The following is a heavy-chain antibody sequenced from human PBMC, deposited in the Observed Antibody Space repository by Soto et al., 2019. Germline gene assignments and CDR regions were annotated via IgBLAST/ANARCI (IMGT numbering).Heavy chain of an antibody. J-gene: IGHJ3*02. CDR3: ARGGPYSSGWYHDAFDI. V-gene: IGHV6-1*01. Sequence: SQTLSLTCAISGDSVSSNSAAWNWVRQSPSRGLEWLGRTYYRSKWYNDYAVSVKSRITINPDTSKNQFSLQLNSVTPEDTAVYYCARGGPYSSGWYHDAFDIWGQGTMVTVSS. CDR2: TYYRSKWYN. D-gene: IGHD6-19*01. CDR1: GDSVSSNSAA.